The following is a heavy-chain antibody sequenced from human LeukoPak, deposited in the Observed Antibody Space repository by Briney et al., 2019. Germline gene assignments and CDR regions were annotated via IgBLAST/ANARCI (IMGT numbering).Heavy chain of an antibody. CDR2: IYYSGSI. V-gene: IGHV4-59*08. J-gene: IGHJ3*02. Sequence: SETLSLTCTVSGGSISSYYWSWIRQPPGKGLEWIGYIYYSGSINYNPSLKSRVTISVDTSKNQFSLKLSSVTAADTAVYYCASSEGTVDAFDIWGQGTMVTVSS. CDR1: GGSISSYY. CDR3: ASSEGTVDAFDI. D-gene: IGHD3-10*01.